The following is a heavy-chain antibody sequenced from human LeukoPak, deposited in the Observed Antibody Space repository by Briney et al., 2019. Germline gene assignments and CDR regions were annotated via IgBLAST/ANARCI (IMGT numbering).Heavy chain of an antibody. CDR3: ARPGTDAFDI. V-gene: IGHV3-30*01. J-gene: IGHJ3*02. D-gene: IGHD2-2*01. CDR1: GFTFSGYA. Sequence: PGGSLRLSCAASGFTFSGYAMHWVRQAPGKGLEWVSVTSYDESNKYYADSVKGRFTISRDNSKNTLYLQMNSLRVEDTAVYYCARPGTDAFDIWGQGTMVTVSS. CDR2: TSYDESNK.